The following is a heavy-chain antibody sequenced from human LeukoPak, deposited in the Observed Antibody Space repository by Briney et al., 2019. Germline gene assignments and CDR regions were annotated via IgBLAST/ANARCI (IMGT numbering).Heavy chain of an antibody. CDR1: EFTFSNYA. V-gene: IGHV3-30-3*01. J-gene: IGHJ5*02. Sequence: GGSLRLSCAAAEFTFSNYAIRWVRQAPGKGLEWVAVISYDGSNKYYADSVKGRFTISRDNSKNTLYLQMNSLRVEDTAVYYCARDGRSVITGWFDPWGQGTLVTVSS. CDR3: ARDGRSVITGWFDP. CDR2: ISYDGSNK.